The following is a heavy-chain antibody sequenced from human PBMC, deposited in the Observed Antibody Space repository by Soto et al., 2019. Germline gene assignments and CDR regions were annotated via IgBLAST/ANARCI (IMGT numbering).Heavy chain of an antibody. CDR2: ISAYNGNT. V-gene: IGHV1-18*01. J-gene: IGHJ3*02. Sequence: GASVKVSCKASGYTFTSYGICWLRHAPGQGLEWMGWISAYNGNTNYAQKLQGRVTMTTDTSTSTAYMELRSLRSDDTAVYYCARAPWIQLWDFDDAFDIWGQGTMVTVS. CDR3: ARAPWIQLWDFDDAFDI. D-gene: IGHD5-18*01. CDR1: GYTFTSYG.